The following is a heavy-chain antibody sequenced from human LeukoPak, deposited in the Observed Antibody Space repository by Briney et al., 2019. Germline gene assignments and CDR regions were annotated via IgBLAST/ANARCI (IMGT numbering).Heavy chain of an antibody. CDR2: ISAYSGNT. V-gene: IGHV1-18*01. Sequence: ASVKVSCKASGYTFTSYGISWVRQAPGQGLEWMGWISAYSGNTNYAQKLQGRVTMTTDTSTSTAYMELRSLRSDDTAVYYCARSLTAFDAFDIWGQGTMVTVSS. J-gene: IGHJ3*02. CDR1: GYTFTSYG. CDR3: ARSLTAFDAFDI.